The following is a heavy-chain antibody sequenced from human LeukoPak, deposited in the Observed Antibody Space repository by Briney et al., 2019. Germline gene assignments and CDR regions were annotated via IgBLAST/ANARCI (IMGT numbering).Heavy chain of an antibody. CDR1: GFTFSSYS. V-gene: IGHV3-48*01. CDR3: ARDLSGLYYYDSSGPRDLYYYMDV. D-gene: IGHD3-22*01. Sequence: GGSLRLSCAASGFTFSSYSMNWVRQAPGKGLEWVSYISSSSSTIYYADSVKGRFTISRDNAKNSLYLQMNSLRAEDTAVYYCARDLSGLYYYDSSGPRDLYYYMDVWGKGTAVTVS. CDR2: ISSSSSTI. J-gene: IGHJ6*03.